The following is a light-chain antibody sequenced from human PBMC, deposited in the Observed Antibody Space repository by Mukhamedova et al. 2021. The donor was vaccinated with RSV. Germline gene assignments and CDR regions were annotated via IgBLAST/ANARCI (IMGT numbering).Light chain of an antibody. CDR2: KAS. J-gene: IGKJ2*01. CDR3: QQYNSYPYT. Sequence: WYQRRVHGKAPKLLIYKASTLESGVPSRFSGSGSGTEYTLTISSLQPDDFATYYCQQYNSYPYTFGQGTKLEIK. V-gene: IGKV1-5*03.